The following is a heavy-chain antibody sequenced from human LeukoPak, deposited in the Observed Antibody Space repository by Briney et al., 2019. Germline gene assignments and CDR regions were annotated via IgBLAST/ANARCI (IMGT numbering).Heavy chain of an antibody. CDR2: IYSGVTT. V-gene: IGHV3-53*01. CDR3: ARESYGYNIDY. Sequence: GGSLRLSCAASGFSVSTTYMTWGRQAPGKGRWWGSLIYSGVTTYYAHPVKGRFNIYRDNSKNTLYLQMNSLRAEDTAVYYCARESYGYNIDYWGQGTLVTVSS. CDR1: GFSVSTTY. J-gene: IGHJ4*02. D-gene: IGHD3-16*01.